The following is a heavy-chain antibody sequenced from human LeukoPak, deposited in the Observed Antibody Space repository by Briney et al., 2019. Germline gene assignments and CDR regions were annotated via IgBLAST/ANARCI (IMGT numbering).Heavy chain of an antibody. CDR3: ATAKLRYCSSTSCYDHAGYYYYGMDV. J-gene: IGHJ6*02. CDR2: FDPEDGET. V-gene: IGHV1-24*01. CDR1: GYTLTELS. Sequence: ASVKVSCKVSGYTLTELSMHWVRQAPGKGLEWMGGFDPEDGETIYAQKFQGRVTMTEDTSTDTAYMELSSLRSEDTAVYYCATAKLRYCSSTSCYDHAGYYYYGMDVWGQGATVTVSS. D-gene: IGHD2-2*01.